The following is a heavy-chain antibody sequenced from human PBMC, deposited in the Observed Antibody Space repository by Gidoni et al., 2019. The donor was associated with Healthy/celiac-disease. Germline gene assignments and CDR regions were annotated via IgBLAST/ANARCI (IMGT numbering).Heavy chain of an antibody. J-gene: IGHJ5*02. D-gene: IGHD2-2*01. CDR2: ISGSGGST. CDR1: GFTFSSYA. V-gene: IGHV3-23*01. Sequence: EVQLLESWGGLVQPGGSLRLSCAASGFTFSSYAMSWVRQAPGKGLEWVSAISGSGGSTYYADSVKGRFTISRDNSKNTLYLQMNSLRAEDTAVYYCAKVREYQLLGYWFDPWGQGTLVTVSS. CDR3: AKVREYQLLGYWFDP.